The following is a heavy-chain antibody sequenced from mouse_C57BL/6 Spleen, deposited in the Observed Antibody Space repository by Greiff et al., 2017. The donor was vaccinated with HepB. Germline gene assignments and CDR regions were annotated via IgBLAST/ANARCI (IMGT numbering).Heavy chain of an antibody. D-gene: IGHD2-3*01. V-gene: IGHV1-15*01. CDR2: IDPETGGT. CDR1: GYTFTDYE. Sequence: QVQLQQSGAELVRPGASVTLSCKASGYTFTDYEMHWVKQTPVHGLEWIGAIDPETGGTAYNQKFKGKAILTADKSSSTAYMELRSLTSEDSAVYYCTRMVHYCFDYWGQGTTLTVSS. CDR3: TRMVHYCFDY. J-gene: IGHJ2*01.